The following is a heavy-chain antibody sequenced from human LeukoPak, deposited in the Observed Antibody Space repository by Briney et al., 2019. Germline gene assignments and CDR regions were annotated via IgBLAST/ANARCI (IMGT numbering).Heavy chain of an antibody. CDR2: ISGSGGST. V-gene: IGHV3-23*01. J-gene: IGHJ4*02. CDR1: GFTFSGYA. CDR3: AKDPSKVFGVVSNFDY. Sequence: GGSLRLSCAASGFTFSGYAMSWVRQAPGKGLEWVSTISGSGGSTYYADSVKGRFTISRDNSKNTLYLQMKSLRAEDTAVYYCAKDPSKVFGVVSNFDYWGQGTLVTVSS. D-gene: IGHD3-3*01.